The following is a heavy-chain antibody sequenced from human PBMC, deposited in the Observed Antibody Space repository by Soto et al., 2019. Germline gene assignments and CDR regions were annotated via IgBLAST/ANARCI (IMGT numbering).Heavy chain of an antibody. D-gene: IGHD5-12*01. CDR1: GYTFSGCY. V-gene: IGHV1-2*02. Sequence: ASVKVSCKASGYTFSGCYLHWVRQAPGQGLEWMGWINPDTGGTNYAEKFQGRVTMTRDTSISTAYLEVNGLTSDDTAVFYCTRKVATFNFNLWGQGTQVTVSS. CDR3: TRKVATFNFNL. J-gene: IGHJ4*02. CDR2: INPDTGGT.